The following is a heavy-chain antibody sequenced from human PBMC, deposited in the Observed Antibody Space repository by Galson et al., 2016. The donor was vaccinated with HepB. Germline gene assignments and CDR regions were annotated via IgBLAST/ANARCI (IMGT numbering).Heavy chain of an antibody. D-gene: IGHD3-10*01. CDR3: ARARTGLLGFGEPEDD. V-gene: IGHV3-11*01. Sequence: SLRLSCAASGFTFSDYYMNWIRQAPGKGLEWVSSISSSGSTIYYADSVKGRFIISRDNAKNTLYLQMNSLRAEDTAVYYCARARTGLLGFGEPEDDWGQGTLVSVSS. CDR2: ISSSGSTI. CDR1: GFTFSDYY. J-gene: IGHJ4*02.